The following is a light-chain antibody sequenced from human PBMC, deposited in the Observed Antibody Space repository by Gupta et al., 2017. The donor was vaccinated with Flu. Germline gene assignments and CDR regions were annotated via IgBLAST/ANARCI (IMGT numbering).Light chain of an antibody. J-gene: IGKJ4*01. V-gene: IGKV3-15*01. CDR1: QSISIH. CDR3: QHYNNWPLT. CDR2: GTS. Sequence: VLTQSPATLSVSPGERATLSCRASQSISIHLAWYQQKPGQAPRLLIYGTSTRATDIPARFSGSGSGTEFSLTISSLQSEDFAVYYCQHYNNWPLTFGGGTKVELK.